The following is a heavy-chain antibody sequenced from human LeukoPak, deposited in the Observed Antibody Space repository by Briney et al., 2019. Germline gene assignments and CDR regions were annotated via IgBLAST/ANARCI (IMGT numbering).Heavy chain of an antibody. CDR1: GYNFPAYC. CDR3: ARVGFTTSWSNFDY. J-gene: IGHJ4*02. V-gene: IGHV1-2*06. CDR2: INPNGGDT. D-gene: IGHD2-2*01. Sequence: ASVKVSCKAAGYNFPAYCIHWVRQAPGQGLGWMGRINPNGGDTNYAQKFQGRVTMAGDTSISTAYMELSSLISDDTAVYYCARVGFTTSWSNFDYWGQGTLVTVSS.